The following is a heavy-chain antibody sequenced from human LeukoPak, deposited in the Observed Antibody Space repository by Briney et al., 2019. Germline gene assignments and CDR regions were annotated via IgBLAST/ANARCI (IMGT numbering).Heavy chain of an antibody. D-gene: IGHD4-17*01. CDR2: IYYSGST. CDR1: GGSISSYY. CDR3: ARRATYGDYADGMDV. V-gene: IGHV4-59*08. J-gene: IGHJ6*02. Sequence: PSETLSLTCTVSGGSISSYYWSWIRQPPGKGLEWIGYIYYSGSTNYNPSLKSRVTISVDTSKNQFSLKLSSVTAADTAVYYCARRATYGDYADGMDVWGQGTTVTVSS.